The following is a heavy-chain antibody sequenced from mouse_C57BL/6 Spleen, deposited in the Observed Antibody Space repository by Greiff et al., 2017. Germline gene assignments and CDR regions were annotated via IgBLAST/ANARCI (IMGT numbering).Heavy chain of an antibody. CDR2: ISSGSSTI. D-gene: IGHD2-2*01. J-gene: IGHJ3*01. Sequence: EVQLVESGGGLVKPGGSLKLSCAASGFTFSDYGMHWVRQAPEKGLEWVAYISSGSSTIYYADTVKGRFTISRDNAKNTLFLQMTSLRSEDTAMYYGARPMVTGWFAYWGQGTLVTVSA. CDR1: GFTFSDYG. V-gene: IGHV5-17*01. CDR3: ARPMVTGWFAY.